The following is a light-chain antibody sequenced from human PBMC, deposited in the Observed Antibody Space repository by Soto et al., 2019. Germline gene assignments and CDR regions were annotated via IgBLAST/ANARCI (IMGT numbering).Light chain of an antibody. Sequence: EMVMTQSPATLSVSLGERATLSCRASQSVRTKLVWYQQKPGQAPRLLIYGASTRATGIPARFSGSGYGTEFILTISNLQSEDFAVYYCQRHDQGWTVGQGTKVEIK. CDR2: GAS. J-gene: IGKJ1*01. CDR3: QRHDQGWT. V-gene: IGKV3-15*01. CDR1: QSVRTK.